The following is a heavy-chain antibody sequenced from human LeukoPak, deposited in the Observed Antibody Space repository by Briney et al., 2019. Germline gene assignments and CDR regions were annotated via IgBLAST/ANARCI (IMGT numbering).Heavy chain of an antibody. V-gene: IGHV3-30-3*01. J-gene: IGHJ4*02. CDR1: GFTFSSYA. CDR3: ASQDDYDDSDY. Sequence: GGSLRLSCAASGFTFSSYAMHWVRQAPGKGLEWVAVISYDGSNKYYADSVKGRFTISRDNAKNSLYLQMNSLRAEDTAVYYCASQDDYDDSDYWGQGTLVTVSS. CDR2: ISYDGSNK. D-gene: IGHD4-17*01.